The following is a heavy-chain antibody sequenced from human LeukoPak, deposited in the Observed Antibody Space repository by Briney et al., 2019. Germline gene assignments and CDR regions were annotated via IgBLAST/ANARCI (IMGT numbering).Heavy chain of an antibody. CDR1: GFTFSNYG. CDR3: ARDRRNGLRYFDWSTNGIDAFDI. Sequence: PGGSLRLSCEASGFTFSNYGMHWVRQLPGNGLEWVSAISNDGVNTYQADSVKGRFTISRDNSKNTLYLQMNSLRAEDTAVYYCARDRRNGLRYFDWSTNGIDAFDIWGQGTMVTVSS. D-gene: IGHD3-9*01. V-gene: IGHV3-30*19. J-gene: IGHJ3*02. CDR2: ISNDGVNT.